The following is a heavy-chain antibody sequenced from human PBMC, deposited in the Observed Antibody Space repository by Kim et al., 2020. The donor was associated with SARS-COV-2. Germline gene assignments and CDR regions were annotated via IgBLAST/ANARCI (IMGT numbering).Heavy chain of an antibody. CDR3: ARAAGGDDY. J-gene: IGHJ4*02. V-gene: IGHV4-34*01. Sequence: SETLSLTCAVYGGSFSGYYWSWIRQPPGKGLEWIGEINHSGSTNYNPSLKSRVTISVDTSKNQFSLKLSSVTAADTAVYYCARAAGGDDYWGKGTLFTVS. D-gene: IGHD2-21*01. CDR1: GGSFSGYY. CDR2: INHSGST.